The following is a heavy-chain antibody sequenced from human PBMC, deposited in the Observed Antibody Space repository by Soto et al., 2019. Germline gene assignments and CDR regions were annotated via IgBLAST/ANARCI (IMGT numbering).Heavy chain of an antibody. V-gene: IGHV4-61*01. CDR3: AGHPSGNGVY. J-gene: IGHJ4*02. CDR2: IYDTGST. CDR1: GGSVSSGSYY. Sequence: QVQLQESGPGLVKPSETLSLTCTVSGGSVSSGSYYWNWIRQPPGKGLEWIGYIYDTGSTNYNPSLKSRVTITVDTFKNQFSLKLNSVTAADAAVYYCAGHPSGNGVYWGQGTLVTVSS. D-gene: IGHD1-26*01.